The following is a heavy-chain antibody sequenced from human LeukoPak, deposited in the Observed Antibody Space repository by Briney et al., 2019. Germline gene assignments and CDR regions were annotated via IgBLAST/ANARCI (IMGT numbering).Heavy chain of an antibody. V-gene: IGHV5-51*01. CDR1: GYSFTRYW. J-gene: IGHJ3*02. D-gene: IGHD3-22*01. CDR2: MYPGDSET. CDR3: ARRDYYYDTIGFIAFDM. Sequence: GESLKISCKGYGYSFTRYWIGWVRQKPGKGLEWMASMYPGDSETRYSPSLQGQVTISVDKSISTAYLQWSSLKASDTAIYYCARRDYYYDTIGFIAFDMWGQGTVVTVSS.